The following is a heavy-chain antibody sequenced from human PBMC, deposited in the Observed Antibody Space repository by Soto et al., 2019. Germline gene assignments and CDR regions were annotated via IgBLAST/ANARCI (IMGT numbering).Heavy chain of an antibody. J-gene: IGHJ4*02. CDR3: ARGGSGSYYFDY. D-gene: IGHD1-26*01. V-gene: IGHV3-64*01. CDR2: INSNGGST. Sequence: EVQLVESGGGLVQPGGSLRLSCAASGFTFSSYAMHWVRQAPGKGLEYVSAINSNGGSTYYANSVKGRFSISRDNSKNARYLQMGSLRAGDMAVYYCARGGSGSYYFDYWGQGTLITVSS. CDR1: GFTFSSYA.